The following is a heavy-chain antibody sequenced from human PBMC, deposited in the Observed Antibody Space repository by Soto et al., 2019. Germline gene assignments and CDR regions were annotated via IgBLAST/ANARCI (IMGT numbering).Heavy chain of an antibody. Sequence: PSETLSLTCAVSGGSISSSNWWSWVRQPPGKGLEWMGDIYHSGSTNYNPSLKSRVTISVDKSKNQFSLKLSSVTAADTAVYYCASYVPSRSGYFDWLLDHYYYYYGMDVWGQGTTVTVSS. CDR2: IYHSGST. V-gene: IGHV4-4*02. J-gene: IGHJ6*02. CDR1: GGSISSSNW. D-gene: IGHD3-9*01. CDR3: ASYVPSRSGYFDWLLDHYYYYYGMDV.